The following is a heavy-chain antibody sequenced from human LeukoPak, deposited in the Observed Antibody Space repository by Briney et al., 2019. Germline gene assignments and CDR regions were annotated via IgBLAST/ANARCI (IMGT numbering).Heavy chain of an antibody. V-gene: IGHV1-2*02. D-gene: IGHD5-24*01. CDR3: ARIRDGYNDAYDL. CDR2: INPNSGGT. Sequence: ASVKVSCKASGYTFTGYYMHWVRQAPGQGLEWMGWINPNSGGTNYAQKFQGRVTMTRDTSTSTVYMELSSLRSEDTAIYYCARIRDGYNDAYDLWGQGTVVTDPS. CDR1: GYTFTGYY. J-gene: IGHJ3*01.